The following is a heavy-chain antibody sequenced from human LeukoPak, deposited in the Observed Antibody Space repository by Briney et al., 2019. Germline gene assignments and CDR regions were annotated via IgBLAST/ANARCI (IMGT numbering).Heavy chain of an antibody. CDR2: ISYDGSNK. V-gene: IGHV3-30*04. D-gene: IGHD1-26*01. CDR1: GFTFSSYA. Sequence: PGRSLRLSCAASGFTFSSYAMHWVRQAPGKGLEWVAVISYDGSNKYYADPVKGRFTISRDNSKNTLYLQMNSLRAEDTAVYYCARDYYRDGYYFDYWGQGTLVTVSS. J-gene: IGHJ4*02. CDR3: ARDYYRDGYYFDY.